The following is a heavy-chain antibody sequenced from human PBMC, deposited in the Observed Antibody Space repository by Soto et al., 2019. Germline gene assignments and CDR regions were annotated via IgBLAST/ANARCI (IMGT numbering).Heavy chain of an antibody. CDR3: ARDSSGYHTRPGAFDI. V-gene: IGHV1-69*01. CDR1: GGTFSSYA. Sequence: QVQLVQSGAEVQKPGSSVKVSCKASGGTFSSYAISWVRQAPGQVLEWMGGIIPIFGTANYAQKFQGRVTITADESTSTAYMELSSLRSEDTAVYYCARDSSGYHTRPGAFDIWGQWTMVTVSS. CDR2: IIPIFGTA. D-gene: IGHD3-22*01. J-gene: IGHJ3*02.